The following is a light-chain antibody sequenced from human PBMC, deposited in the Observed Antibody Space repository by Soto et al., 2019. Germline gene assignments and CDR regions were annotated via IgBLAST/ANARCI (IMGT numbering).Light chain of an antibody. CDR1: SSDIGTYNL. Sequence: QSALTQPASVSGSPGQSITISCTGTSSDIGTYNLVSWYQHYPGKAPKLMIFEVTNRPSGVSNRFSGSKSGNTASLTISGLQAEDEADYYCSSFTSTNTLLFGGGTKVTVL. J-gene: IGLJ3*02. CDR2: EVT. CDR3: SSFTSTNTLL. V-gene: IGLV2-14*02.